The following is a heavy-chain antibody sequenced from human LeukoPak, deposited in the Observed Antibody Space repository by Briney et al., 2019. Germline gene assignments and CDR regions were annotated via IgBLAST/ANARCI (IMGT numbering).Heavy chain of an antibody. CDR2: IKQDGSEK. J-gene: IGHJ4*02. V-gene: IGHV3-7*01. Sequence: GGSLRLSCAASGFTFSSYRMSWVRQAPGKGLEWVANIKQDGSEKYYVDSVKGRFTISRDNAKNSLYLQMNSLRAEDTAVYYCARELDGTSGWSVYFDYWGQGTLVTVSS. D-gene: IGHD6-19*01. CDR1: GFTFSSYR. CDR3: ARELDGTSGWSVYFDY.